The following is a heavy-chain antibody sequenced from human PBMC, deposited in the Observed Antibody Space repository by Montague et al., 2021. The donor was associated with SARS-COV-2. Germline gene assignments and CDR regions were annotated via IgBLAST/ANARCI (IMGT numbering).Heavy chain of an antibody. CDR1: GGSFSGYY. CDR2: INHSGST. CDR3: ARGRRILLWFGELLSGGDYYGMDV. V-gene: IGHV4-34*01. J-gene: IGHJ6*02. D-gene: IGHD3-10*01. Sequence: SETQSLSCAVYGGSFSGYYWSWIRQPPGKGLEWIGEINHSGSTNYNPSLKSRVTISVDTSKNQFSLKLSSVTAADTAVYYCARGRRILLWFGELLSGGDYYGMDVWGQGTTVTVSS.